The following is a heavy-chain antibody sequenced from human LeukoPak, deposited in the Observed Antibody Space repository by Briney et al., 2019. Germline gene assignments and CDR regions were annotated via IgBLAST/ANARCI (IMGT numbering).Heavy chain of an antibody. CDR3: ARELRTRSSWYSDY. V-gene: IGHV1-2*02. J-gene: IGHJ4*02. CDR1: GYTFTGYY. Sequence: ASVKVSCKASGYTFTGYYMHWVRQAPGQGLGWMGWINPNSGGTNYAQKFQGRVTMTRDTSISTAYMELSRLRSDDTAVYYCARELRTRSSWYSDYWGQGTLVTVSS. D-gene: IGHD6-13*01. CDR2: INPNSGGT.